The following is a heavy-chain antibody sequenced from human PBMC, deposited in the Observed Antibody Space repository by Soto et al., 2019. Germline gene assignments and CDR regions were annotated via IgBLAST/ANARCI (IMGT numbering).Heavy chain of an antibody. CDR1: GFTFSSYA. V-gene: IGHV3-23*01. Sequence: EVQLLESGGGLVQPGGSLRLSCAASGFTFSSYAMSWVRQAPGKGLEWVSAISGSGVSTYYADSVKGRFTISRDNSKNTLFLQMNSLRAEDTALYYCAKRRLDTASTPSYGGSDYWGQGTLVTVSS. D-gene: IGHD5-18*01. CDR2: ISGSGVST. CDR3: AKRRLDTASTPSYGGSDY. J-gene: IGHJ4*02.